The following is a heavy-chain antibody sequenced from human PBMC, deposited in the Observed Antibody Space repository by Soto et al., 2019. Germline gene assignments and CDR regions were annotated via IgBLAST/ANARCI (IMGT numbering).Heavy chain of an antibody. V-gene: IGHV3-15*04. J-gene: IGHJ6*03. CDR3: SADANTICGALIIHKNYMDI. D-gene: IGHD3-3*01. CDR2: IESKTDGGTT. Sequence: VHLVESGGGLVKPGGSLRLSCAASGFSFNNAWMNWVRQAPGKGLEWIGRIESKTDGGTTDYAAPVKGRFTISRDDSKNTVYLQMNSLKIEDTAVYYCSADANTICGALIIHKNYMDIWGKGTTVTVSS. CDR1: GFSFNNAW.